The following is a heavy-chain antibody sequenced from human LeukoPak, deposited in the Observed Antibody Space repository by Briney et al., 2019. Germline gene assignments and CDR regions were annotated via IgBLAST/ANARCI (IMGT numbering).Heavy chain of an antibody. CDR1: GFTFNHYS. D-gene: IGHD3-10*01. CDR2: ITSSSTTT. CDR3: ARDRTTMVDIKYWFDP. Sequence: GGSLRLSCAASGFTFNHYSMNWVRQAPGKGLEWVSYITSSSTTTYYADSVKGRFTISRDNAKNILYLQMNNLGAEDTAVYYCARDRTTMVDIKYWFDPWGQGTLVTVSS. J-gene: IGHJ5*02. V-gene: IGHV3-48*01.